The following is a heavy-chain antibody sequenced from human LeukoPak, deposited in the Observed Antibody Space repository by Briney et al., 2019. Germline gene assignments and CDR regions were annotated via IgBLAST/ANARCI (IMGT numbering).Heavy chain of an antibody. V-gene: IGHV4-38-2*01. CDR2: IYHSGST. Sequence: PSETLSLTCAVSGYSISSGYYWGWIRQPPGKGLEWIGSIYHSGSTYYNPSLKSRVTISVDTSKNQFSLKLSSVTAADTAVYYGARVQLLWFGEFTKTPNWFDPWGQGTLVTVSS. CDR1: GYSISSGYY. J-gene: IGHJ5*02. D-gene: IGHD3-10*01. CDR3: ARVQLLWFGEFTKTPNWFDP.